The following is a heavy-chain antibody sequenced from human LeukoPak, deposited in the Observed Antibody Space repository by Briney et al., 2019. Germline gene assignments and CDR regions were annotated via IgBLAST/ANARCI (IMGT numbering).Heavy chain of an antibody. CDR1: GYSFTTHW. CDR2: IYPGDSDT. CDR3: ARHRRGMDV. J-gene: IGHJ6*02. D-gene: IGHD6-6*01. Sequence: GESLKISCKASGYSFTTHWIGWVRQMPGKGLEWMGTIYPGDSDTRYSPSFRGQVTISADQSISTAYLQWSSLKASDTAMYYCARHRRGMDVWGQGTTVTVSS. V-gene: IGHV5-51*01.